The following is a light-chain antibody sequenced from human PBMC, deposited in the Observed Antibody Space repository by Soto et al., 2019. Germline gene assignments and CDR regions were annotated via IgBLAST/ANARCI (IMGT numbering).Light chain of an antibody. CDR1: RRVLYRSDNQNA. CDR3: QQYYSVPLT. V-gene: IGKV4-1*01. CDR2: WAS. Sequence: IVMTPSAVSLAFSMREQATHHCTSSRRVLYRSDNQNALGWYQQKSGQPPKLLIYWASTRESGVPDRFSGSGSGTDFTLTVSSLQAEDVAIYYCQQYYSVPLTFGGGTKVDIK. J-gene: IGKJ4*01.